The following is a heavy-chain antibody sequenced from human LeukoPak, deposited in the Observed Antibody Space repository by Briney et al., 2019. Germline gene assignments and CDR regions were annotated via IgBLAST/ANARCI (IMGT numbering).Heavy chain of an antibody. V-gene: IGHV4-59*08. CDR2: IYYSGST. CDR3: ARHRSSGDDY. J-gene: IGHJ4*02. D-gene: IGHD6-25*01. Sequence: SETLALTCTVSGGSISGYYWSWIRQPPGKGLEWIGYIYYSGSTTYNPSLKSRVTMSVDTPKNQLSLRVSSVTAADTAVYYCARHRSSGDDYWGQGTLVTVSS. CDR1: GGSISGYY.